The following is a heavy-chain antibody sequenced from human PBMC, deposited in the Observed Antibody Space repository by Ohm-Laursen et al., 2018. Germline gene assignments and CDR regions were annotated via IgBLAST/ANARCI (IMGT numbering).Heavy chain of an antibody. J-gene: IGHJ6*02. CDR2: MNPNSGNT. D-gene: IGHD3-22*01. CDR3: ARGLRPMIVVVPPGYYGMDV. CDR1: GYTFTSYD. Sequence: GSSVKVSCKASGYTFTSYDINWVQQATGQGLEWMGWMNPNSGNTGYAQNFQGRVTMTRNTSISTAYMELSSLRSEDTAVYYCARGLRPMIVVVPPGYYGMDVWGQGTTVTVSS. V-gene: IGHV1-8*01.